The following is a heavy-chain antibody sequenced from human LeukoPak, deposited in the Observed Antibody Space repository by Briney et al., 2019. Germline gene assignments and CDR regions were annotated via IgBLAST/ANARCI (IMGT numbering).Heavy chain of an antibody. V-gene: IGHV3-21*01. CDR3: ARDPPFIIGTTSFDY. CDR2: ISTSSTYI. CDR1: GFTFSSYS. D-gene: IGHD1-20*01. Sequence: GGSLRLSCAVSGFTFSSYSMNWVRQAPGKGLEWVSSISTSSTYIYYADSVKGRFTISRDNAKNSLYLQMNSLRAEDTAVYYCARDPPFIIGTTSFDYWGQGTLVTVSS. J-gene: IGHJ4*02.